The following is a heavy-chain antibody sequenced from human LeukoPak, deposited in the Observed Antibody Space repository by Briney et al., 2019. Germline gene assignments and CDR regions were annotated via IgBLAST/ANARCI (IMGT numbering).Heavy chain of an antibody. J-gene: IGHJ4*02. D-gene: IGHD3-3*02. CDR3: ARMGSAAFTDY. CDR1: GFTFSSYA. Sequence: GGSLRLSCAASGFTFSSYAMSWVRQAPGKGLEWVSAISGGGGSTYYADSVKGRFTLSRDNSKNTLYLQMNSLRAEDTALYYCARMGSAAFTDYWGQGTLVTVSS. V-gene: IGHV3-23*01. CDR2: ISGGGGST.